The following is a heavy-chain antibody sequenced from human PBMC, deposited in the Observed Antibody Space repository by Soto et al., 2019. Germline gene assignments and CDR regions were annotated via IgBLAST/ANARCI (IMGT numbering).Heavy chain of an antibody. CDR2: ISYDGSNK. Sequence: GGSLRLSXAASGFTFSSYAMHWVRQAPGKGLEWVAVISYDGSNKYYADSVKGRFTISRDNSKNTLYLQMNSLRAEDTAVYYCARGGGNGHSSSWYNYYYYGMDVWGQGTTVTVSS. V-gene: IGHV3-30-3*01. J-gene: IGHJ6*02. CDR3: ARGGGNGHSSSWYNYYYYGMDV. D-gene: IGHD6-13*01. CDR1: GFTFSSYA.